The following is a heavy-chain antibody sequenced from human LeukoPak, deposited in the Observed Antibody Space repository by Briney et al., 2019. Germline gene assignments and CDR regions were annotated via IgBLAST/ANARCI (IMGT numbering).Heavy chain of an antibody. Sequence: ASVKVSCKASGYTFTSYEINWVRQATGQGLEWMGWINPNSGNTGYAQKFQGRVTMTTDTSTSTAYMELRSLRSDDTAVYYCARDPHYDILTGPATNDAFDIWGQGTMVTVSS. CDR1: GYTFTSYE. J-gene: IGHJ3*02. CDR2: INPNSGNT. D-gene: IGHD3-9*01. V-gene: IGHV1-8*01. CDR3: ARDPHYDILTGPATNDAFDI.